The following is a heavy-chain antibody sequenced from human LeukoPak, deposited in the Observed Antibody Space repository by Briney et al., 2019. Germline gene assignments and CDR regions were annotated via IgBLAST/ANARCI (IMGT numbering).Heavy chain of an antibody. CDR1: GGSISSYY. CDR2: IYTSGSA. D-gene: IGHD3-3*01. CDR3: ARATPNYDFWSGYYTGHAFDI. Sequence: SETLSLTCTVSGGSISSYYWSWIRQPAGKGLEWIGRIYTSGSANYNPSLKSRVTMSVDTSKNQFSLKLSSVTAADTAVYYCARATPNYDFWSGYYTGHAFDIWGQGTMVTVSS. J-gene: IGHJ3*02. V-gene: IGHV4-4*07.